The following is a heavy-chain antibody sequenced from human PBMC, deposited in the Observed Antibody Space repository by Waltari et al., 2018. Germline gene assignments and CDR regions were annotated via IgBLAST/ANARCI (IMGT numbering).Heavy chain of an antibody. J-gene: IGHJ3*02. V-gene: IGHV4-31*03. CDR1: GGSISSGGYY. CDR2: IYYSGSS. D-gene: IGHD2-15*01. Sequence: QVQLQESGPGLVKPSQTLSLTCTVSGGSISSGGYYWSWIRQHPGKGLAWIGYIYYSGSSYYNPSHNSRVTISVATSKNQFSLKLSSVTAADTAVYYCAIRSGGSCYSGCAFDIWGQGTMVTVSS. CDR3: AIRSGGSCYSGCAFDI.